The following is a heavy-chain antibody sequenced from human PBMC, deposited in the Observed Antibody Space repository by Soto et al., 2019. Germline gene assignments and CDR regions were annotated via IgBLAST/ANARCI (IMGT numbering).Heavy chain of an antibody. CDR1: GFTFSSYS. J-gene: IGHJ5*02. CDR2: ISSSSTI. V-gene: IGHV3-48*02. CDR3: ARGGSINWFDP. D-gene: IGHD1-26*01. Sequence: EVQLVESGGGLVQPGGSLRLSCAVSGFTFSSYSMNWVRQAPGKGLEWVSYISSSSTIYYADSVKGRFTISRDDAKNSLYLQMNSLRDGDTAVYYCARGGSINWFDPWDQGTLVTISS.